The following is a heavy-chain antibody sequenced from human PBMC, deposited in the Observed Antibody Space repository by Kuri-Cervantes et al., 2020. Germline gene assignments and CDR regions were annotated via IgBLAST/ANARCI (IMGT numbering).Heavy chain of an antibody. Sequence: GGSLRLSCAASGFTFSSYWMHWVRQAPGKGLEWVSAIGGSGAITYYADSVKGRFTISRDNSKNTLYLQMNSLRADDTAVYFCARGGGAARPGFDYWGQGTLVTVSS. CDR2: IGGSGAIT. J-gene: IGHJ4*02. D-gene: IGHD6-6*01. V-gene: IGHV3-23*01. CDR1: GFTFSSYW. CDR3: ARGGGAARPGFDY.